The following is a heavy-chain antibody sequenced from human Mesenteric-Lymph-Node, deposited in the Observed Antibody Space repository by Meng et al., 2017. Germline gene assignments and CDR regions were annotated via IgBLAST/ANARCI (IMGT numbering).Heavy chain of an antibody. CDR1: GGSFSGYY. Sequence: SETLSFTCAVLGGSFSGYYWSWIRQPPGKGLEWIGEINHSGSINYNPSLKSRVTISVDTSKNQFSLKLSSVTAADTAVYYCARGRVYCSGGSCYLAFDIWGQGTMVTVSS. V-gene: IGHV4-34*01. D-gene: IGHD2-15*01. CDR2: INHSGSI. J-gene: IGHJ3*02. CDR3: ARGRVYCSGGSCYLAFDI.